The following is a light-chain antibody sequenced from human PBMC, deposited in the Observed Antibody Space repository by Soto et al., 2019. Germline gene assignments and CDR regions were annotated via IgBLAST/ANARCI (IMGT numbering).Light chain of an antibody. V-gene: IGKV3-11*01. Sequence: EIVMTQSPGTLSLSPGERAILSCRASQSVSRNLAWYQQKPGQAPRLLIYDASNRATGIPARFSGSGSVTDFTLTISSLEPEDFATYYCLHHHNFPITFGQGTRLEIK. CDR3: LHHHNFPIT. CDR2: DAS. CDR1: QSVSRN. J-gene: IGKJ5*01.